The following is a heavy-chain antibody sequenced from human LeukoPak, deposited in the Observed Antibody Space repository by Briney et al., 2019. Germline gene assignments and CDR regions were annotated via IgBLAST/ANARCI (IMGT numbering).Heavy chain of an antibody. CDR1: GFTFSSYS. D-gene: IGHD3-22*01. CDR2: ISSSSSYI. CDR3: ARDQDSYGQDYYDSSGYYR. Sequence: GGSLRLSCAASGFTFSSYSMNWVRQAAGKGLEWVSSISSSSSYIYYADSVKGRFTTSRDNAKNSLYLQMNSLRAEDTAVYYCARDQDSYGQDYYDSSGYYRWGQGTLVTVSS. V-gene: IGHV3-21*01. J-gene: IGHJ4*02.